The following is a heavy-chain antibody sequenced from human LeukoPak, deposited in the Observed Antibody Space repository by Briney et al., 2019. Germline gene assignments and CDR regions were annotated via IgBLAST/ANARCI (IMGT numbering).Heavy chain of an antibody. V-gene: IGHV1-18*01. CDR3: ARDSVSMITFGGVIPRPFDY. CDR1: GYTFTSYG. D-gene: IGHD3-16*02. CDR2: ISAYNGNT. J-gene: IGHJ4*02. Sequence: GASVKVSCKASGYTFTSYGISWVRQAPGQGLEWMGWISAYNGNTNYAQKLQGRVTMTTDTSTSTAYMELRSLRSGDTAVYYCARDSVSMITFGGVIPRPFDYWGQGTLVTVSS.